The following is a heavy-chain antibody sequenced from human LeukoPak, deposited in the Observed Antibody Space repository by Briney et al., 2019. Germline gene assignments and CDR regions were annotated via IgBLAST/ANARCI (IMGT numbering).Heavy chain of an antibody. Sequence: GGSLRLSCLTSGFTFSTNAMSWVRQAPGKGLEWISGISGSGASTYYADSVTGRFTISRDNSRNTLYLQINSLRAEDSAVYYCATDRERDPSVYYLVGGQGTLITVSS. CDR3: ATDRERDPSVYYLV. J-gene: IGHJ4*02. V-gene: IGHV3-23*01. CDR1: GFTFSTNA. D-gene: IGHD3-22*01. CDR2: ISGSGAST.